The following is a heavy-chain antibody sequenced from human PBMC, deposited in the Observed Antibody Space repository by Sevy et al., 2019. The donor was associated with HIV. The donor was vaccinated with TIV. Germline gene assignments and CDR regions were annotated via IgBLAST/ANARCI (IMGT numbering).Heavy chain of an antibody. V-gene: IGHV1-46*01. CDR1: GYTFTSYY. CDR3: ARADYGSGSYSPYYYYYYGMDV. D-gene: IGHD3-10*01. CDR2: INPSGGST. J-gene: IGHJ6*02. Sequence: ASVKVSCKASGYTFTSYYMHWVRQAPGQGLEWMGIINPSGGSTSYAQKFQGRVTMTRDTSTSTVYMELSSLRSEDTAGYYCARADYGSGSYSPYYYYYYGMDVWGQGTTVTVSS.